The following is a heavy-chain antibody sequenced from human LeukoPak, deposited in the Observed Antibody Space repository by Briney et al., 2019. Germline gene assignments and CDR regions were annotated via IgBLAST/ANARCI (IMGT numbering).Heavy chain of an antibody. CDR1: GGSISSYY. Sequence: PSETLSLTCTVSGGSISSYYWSWIRQPPGKGLEWIGYIYYSGSTNYNPSLKSRVTISVDTSKNQFSLKLSSVTAADTAVYYCARRTKEYYYDSSGYHDYWGQGTLVTVSS. V-gene: IGHV4-59*01. CDR3: ARRTKEYYYDSSGYHDY. D-gene: IGHD3-22*01. J-gene: IGHJ4*02. CDR2: IYYSGST.